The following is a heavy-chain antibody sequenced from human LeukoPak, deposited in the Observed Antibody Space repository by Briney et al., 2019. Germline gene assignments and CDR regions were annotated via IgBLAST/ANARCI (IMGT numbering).Heavy chain of an antibody. V-gene: IGHV4-59*08. CDR1: RGSISSYY. D-gene: IGHD2-8*02. J-gene: IGHJ5*02. Sequence: SETLSLTCTVSRGSISSYYWSCIRQPPGKGLEWIGYIYYTGSTNYNPSLKSRVTISVDTSKNQFSLKLSSVTAADTAVYYCARHDTPWGCFDPWGQGTLVTVSS. CDR3: ARHDTPWGCFDP. CDR2: IYYTGST.